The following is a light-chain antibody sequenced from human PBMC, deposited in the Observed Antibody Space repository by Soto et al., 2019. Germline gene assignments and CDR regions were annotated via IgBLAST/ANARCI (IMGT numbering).Light chain of an antibody. Sequence: EIVMTQSPVTLSVSTGERATLFCRASQSISNNLAWYQQKPGQAPRLLIYGASTRATGVPARFSGSGSGTEFALSISSLQSEDSAVYYCQQYKNWPPITFGQGTRLEIK. V-gene: IGKV3-15*01. CDR1: QSISNN. J-gene: IGKJ5*01. CDR2: GAS. CDR3: QQYKNWPPIT.